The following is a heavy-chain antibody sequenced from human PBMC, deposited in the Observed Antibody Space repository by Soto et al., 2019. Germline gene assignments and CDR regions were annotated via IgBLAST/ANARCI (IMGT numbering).Heavy chain of an antibody. CDR1: VFTFSNYA. J-gene: IGHJ4*02. CDR3: ARDPHSPTTVTIMDY. D-gene: IGHD4-17*01. Sequence: GGSLRLSCAASVFTFSNYAMNCVRHSPGKWLEWVSYISHKSSAIYHADSVKGRFTISRDNAKNSLYLQMNSLRDEDTAVYYCARDPHSPTTVTIMDYWGQATLVIVS. CDR2: ISHKSSAI. V-gene: IGHV3-48*02.